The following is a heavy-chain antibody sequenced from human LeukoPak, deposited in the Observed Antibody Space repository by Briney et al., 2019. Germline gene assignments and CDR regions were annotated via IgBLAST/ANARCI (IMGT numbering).Heavy chain of an antibody. Sequence: GGSLRLSCAASGFTFSSYSMNWVRQAPGKGLEWVSYVSSSSSTIYYADSVKGRFTISRDNAKNSLYLQMNSLRAEDTAVYYCARDPYYDSSGYSAGGPPRLFDYWGQGTLVTVSS. CDR3: ARDPYYDSSGYSAGGPPRLFDY. V-gene: IGHV3-48*04. D-gene: IGHD3-22*01. CDR1: GFTFSSYS. CDR2: VSSSSSTI. J-gene: IGHJ4*02.